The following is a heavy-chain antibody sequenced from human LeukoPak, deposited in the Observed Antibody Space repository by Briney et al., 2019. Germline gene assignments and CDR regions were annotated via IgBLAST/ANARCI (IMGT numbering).Heavy chain of an antibody. CDR3: AAHYYDSSGYYDY. V-gene: IGHV1-69*05. J-gene: IGHJ4*02. CDR2: IIPIFGTA. Sequence: SVKVSCKASGRTFSSYAISWVRQAPGQGLEWMGRIIPIFGTANYAQKFQGRVTITTDESTSTAYMELSSLRSEDTAVYYCAAHYYDSSGYYDYWGQGTLVTVSS. D-gene: IGHD3-22*01. CDR1: GRTFSSYA.